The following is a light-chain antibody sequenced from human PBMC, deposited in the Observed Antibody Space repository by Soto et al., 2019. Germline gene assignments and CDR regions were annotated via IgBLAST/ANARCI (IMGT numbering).Light chain of an antibody. CDR1: SSDIGGYNY. J-gene: IGLJ1*01. CDR3: CSYSTSNTHNYV. V-gene: IGLV2-14*01. Sequence: QSALTQPASVSGSPGQSITVSCTGTSSDIGGYNYVSWYQHHPGKAPQLIIYEVNLRPSGVSDRFSASKSGDTASLTISGLQAGDEADYYCCSYSTSNTHNYVFGPGTTLTVL. CDR2: EVN.